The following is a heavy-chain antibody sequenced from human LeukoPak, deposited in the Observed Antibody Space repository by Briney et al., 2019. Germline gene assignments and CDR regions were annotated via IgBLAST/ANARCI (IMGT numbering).Heavy chain of an antibody. J-gene: IGHJ6*03. CDR1: GGSFSGYY. CDR2: INHSGST. Sequence: SETLSLTCAVYGGSFSGYYWSWIRQPPGKGLEWIGEINHSGSTNYNPSLKSRVTISVDTSKNQFSLKLSSVTAADTAVYYCARGDYYYYYCMDVWGKGTTVTVSS. CDR3: ARGDYYYYYCMDV. V-gene: IGHV4-34*01.